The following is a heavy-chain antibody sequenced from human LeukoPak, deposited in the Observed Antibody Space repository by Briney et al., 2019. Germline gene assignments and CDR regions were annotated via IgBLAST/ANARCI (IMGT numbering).Heavy chain of an antibody. Sequence: EASVKVSCKASGYTFTSYYMHWVRQAPGQGLEWMGIINPSGGSTSYAQKFQGRVTMTRDTSTSTVYMELSSLRSEDTAVYYCARVGRDSSGYYKNWFDPWGQGTLVTVSS. CDR1: GYTFTSYY. V-gene: IGHV1-46*01. CDR2: INPSGGST. CDR3: ARVGRDSSGYYKNWFDP. D-gene: IGHD3-22*01. J-gene: IGHJ5*02.